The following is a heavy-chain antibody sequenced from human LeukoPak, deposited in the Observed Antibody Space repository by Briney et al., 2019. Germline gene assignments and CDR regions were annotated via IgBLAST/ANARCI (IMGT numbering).Heavy chain of an antibody. V-gene: IGHV4-61*02. CDR3: AREDSSNWYLGDWFDP. CDR1: GGSISSGSYY. D-gene: IGHD6-13*01. Sequence: SQTLSLTCTVSGGSISSGSYYWSWIRQPAGKGLEWIGRIYTSGSTNYNPSLKSRVTISVDTSKNQFSLKLSSVTAADTAVYYCAREDSSNWYLGDWFDPWGQGTLVTVSS. J-gene: IGHJ5*02. CDR2: IYTSGST.